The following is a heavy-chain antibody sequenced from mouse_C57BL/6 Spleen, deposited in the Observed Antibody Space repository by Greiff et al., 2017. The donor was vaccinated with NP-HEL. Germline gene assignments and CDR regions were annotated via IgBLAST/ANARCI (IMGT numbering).Heavy chain of an antibody. CDR3: AGGGYYYGSSYWYFDV. CDR2: IDPSDSYT. CDR1: GYTFTSYW. Sequence: QVQLKQPGAELVMPGASVKLSCKASGYTFTSYWMHWVKQRPGQGLEWIGEIDPSDSYTNYNQKFKGKSTLTVDKSSSTAYMQLSSLTSEDSAVYYCAGGGYYYGSSYWYFDVWGTGTTVTVSS. J-gene: IGHJ1*03. V-gene: IGHV1-69*01. D-gene: IGHD1-1*01.